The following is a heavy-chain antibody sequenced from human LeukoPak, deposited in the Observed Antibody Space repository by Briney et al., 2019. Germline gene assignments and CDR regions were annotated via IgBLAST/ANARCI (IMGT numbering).Heavy chain of an antibody. CDR3: ARLGIVGATNWFDP. CDR2: IYHSGTV. J-gene: IGHJ5*02. D-gene: IGHD1-26*01. V-gene: IGHV4-38-2*01. CDR1: GYSISSSYY. Sequence: PSETLSLTCAVSGYSISSSYYWGWIRQPPGKGLEWIGTIYHSGTVYYNPSLKGRVSISVDTSQNQFSLKVTSVTAADTAVYYCARLGIVGATNWFDPWGQGTLITVSS.